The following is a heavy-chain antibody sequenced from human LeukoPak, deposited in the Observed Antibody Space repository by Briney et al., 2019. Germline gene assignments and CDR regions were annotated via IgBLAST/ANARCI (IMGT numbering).Heavy chain of an antibody. V-gene: IGHV3-21*01. J-gene: IGHJ4*02. CDR1: GFTFSSYT. Sequence: PGGSLRLSCAASGFTFSSYTMNWVRQAPGKGLEWVAAISSSSRDIFYADSVKGRFSISRDNTQNSLSLRMNSLRAEDTAVYYCVREAAATLFDYWGQGTLVTVS. D-gene: IGHD1-26*01. CDR3: VREAAATLFDY. CDR2: ISSSSRDI.